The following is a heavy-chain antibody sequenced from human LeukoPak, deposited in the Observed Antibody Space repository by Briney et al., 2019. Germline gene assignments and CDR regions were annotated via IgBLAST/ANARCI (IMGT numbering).Heavy chain of an antibody. Sequence: ASVKVSCKASGYTFTSYDINWVRQATGQGLEWMGWMNPNSGNTNYAQKLQGRVTMTTDTSTSTAYMELRSLRSDDTAVYYCARLRGVDGFDYWGQGTLVTVSS. D-gene: IGHD3-10*01. V-gene: IGHV1-18*01. J-gene: IGHJ4*02. CDR3: ARLRGVDGFDY. CDR1: GYTFTSYD. CDR2: MNPNSGNT.